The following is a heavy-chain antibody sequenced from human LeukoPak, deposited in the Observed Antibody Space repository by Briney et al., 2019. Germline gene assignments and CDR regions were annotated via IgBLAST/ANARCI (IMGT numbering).Heavy chain of an antibody. CDR1: GFTFDDYA. D-gene: IGHD1-26*01. Sequence: GGSLRLSCAASGFTFDDYAMHWVRQAPGKGLEWVSGISWNSGSIGYADSVKGRFTISRDNAKNSLYLQMNSLRAEDTALYYCAKDKHRLEGATTGFDYWGQGTLVTVSS. CDR3: AKDKHRLEGATTGFDY. J-gene: IGHJ4*02. V-gene: IGHV3-9*01. CDR2: ISWNSGSI.